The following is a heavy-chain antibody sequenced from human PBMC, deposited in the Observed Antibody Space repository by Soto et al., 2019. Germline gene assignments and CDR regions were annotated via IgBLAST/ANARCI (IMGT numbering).Heavy chain of an antibody. CDR2: IYHIGSP. Sequence: SETLSLTCTVSGRPVSSGGYYWTWIRQLPGKGLEWIGYIYHIGSPSYNPSLKSRLSMSLDTSKNQFSLKLSSVTAADTAVYYCARVDSTWKYYFDYWGQGTLVTVSS. J-gene: IGHJ4*02. CDR1: GRPVSSGGYY. CDR3: ARVDSTWKYYFDY. D-gene: IGHD6-13*01. V-gene: IGHV4-31*03.